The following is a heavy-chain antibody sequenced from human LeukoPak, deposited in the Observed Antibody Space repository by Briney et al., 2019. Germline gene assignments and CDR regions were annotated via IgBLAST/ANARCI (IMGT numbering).Heavy chain of an antibody. Sequence: GGSLRLSCAASGFTFSSYGMHWVRQAPGKGLEWVAFIRYDGSNKYYADSVKGRFTISRDNSKNTLYLQMNSLRAEDTAVYYCAKDLSLGATVPSDPWGQGTLVTVSS. V-gene: IGHV3-30*02. CDR3: AKDLSLGATVPSDP. J-gene: IGHJ5*02. D-gene: IGHD1-26*01. CDR2: IRYDGSNK. CDR1: GFTFSSYG.